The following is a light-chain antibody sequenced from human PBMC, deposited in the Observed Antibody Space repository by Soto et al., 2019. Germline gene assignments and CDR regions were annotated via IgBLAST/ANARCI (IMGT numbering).Light chain of an antibody. CDR2: AAS. V-gene: IGKV1-8*01. CDR3: QQYYSYPQT. CDR1: QGISSY. J-gene: IGKJ1*01. Sequence: AIRMTQSPSSLSASTGDRVTITCRASQGISSYLAWYQQKPGKAPKLLIYAASTLQSGVPSRFSGSGYGTDFTLSISCLQSEDCATYYCQQYYSYPQTFGQGTKVEIK.